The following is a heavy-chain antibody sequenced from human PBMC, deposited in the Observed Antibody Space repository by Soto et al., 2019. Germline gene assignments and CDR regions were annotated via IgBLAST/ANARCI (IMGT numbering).Heavy chain of an antibody. V-gene: IGHV3-74*01. CDR3: ARAAIPAAAGFHYYYYYMDV. CDR1: GFTFSSYW. CDR2: INSDGSST. D-gene: IGHD2-2*01. J-gene: IGHJ6*03. Sequence: GSLRLSCAASGFTFSSYWMHWVRQAPGKGLVWVSRINSDGSSTSYADSVKGRFTISRDNAKNTLYLQMNSLRAEDTAVYYCARAAIPAAAGFHYYYYYMDVWGKGTTVTVSS.